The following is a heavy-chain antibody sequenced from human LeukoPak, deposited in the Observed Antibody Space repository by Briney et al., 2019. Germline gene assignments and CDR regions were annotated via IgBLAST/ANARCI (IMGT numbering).Heavy chain of an antibody. J-gene: IGHJ5*02. Sequence: GESLKISCKGSGYSFTSYWIGWVRQMPGKGLGWMGIIYPGDSDTRYSPSFQGQVTISADKSISTAYLQWSSLKASDTAMYYCARSTMIVVSTITGWFDPWGQGTLVTVSS. CDR1: GYSFTSYW. CDR3: ARSTMIVVSTITGWFDP. CDR2: IYPGDSDT. V-gene: IGHV5-51*01. D-gene: IGHD3-22*01.